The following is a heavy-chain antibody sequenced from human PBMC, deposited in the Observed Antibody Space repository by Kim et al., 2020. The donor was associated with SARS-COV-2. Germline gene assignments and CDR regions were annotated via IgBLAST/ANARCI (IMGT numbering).Heavy chain of an antibody. D-gene: IGHD2-2*01. J-gene: IGHJ4*02. CDR3: AKDSYLGYCSSTSCYLLDY. V-gene: IGHV3-30*18. CDR2: ISYDGSNK. Sequence: GGSLRLSCAASGFTFSSYGMHWVRQAPGKGLEWVAVISYDGSNKYYADSVKGRFTISRDNSKNTLYLQMNSLRAEDTAVYYCAKDSYLGYCSSTSCYLLDYWGQGTLVTVSS. CDR1: GFTFSSYG.